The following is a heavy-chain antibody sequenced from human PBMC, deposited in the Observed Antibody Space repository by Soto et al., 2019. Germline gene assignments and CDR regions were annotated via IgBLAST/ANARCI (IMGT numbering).Heavy chain of an antibody. J-gene: IGHJ5*02. Sequence: GTSVKLSWKACGYSFTRYTRNWVRQAPGQRLEWMGWINPDNGNTKSSQKFQDRVIITRDTSASTAYMDLSSLRSEDTAVYYCARGIATGQLDPWGQRSLVTDS. CDR2: INPDNGNT. V-gene: IGHV1-3*01. CDR3: ARGIATGQLDP. CDR1: GYSFTRYT. D-gene: IGHD2-15*01.